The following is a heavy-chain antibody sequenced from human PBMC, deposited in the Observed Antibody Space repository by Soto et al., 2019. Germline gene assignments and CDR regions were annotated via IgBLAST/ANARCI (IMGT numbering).Heavy chain of an antibody. V-gene: IGHV3-23*01. Sequence: GGSLRLSCAASGFTFSSYAMSWVRQAPGEGLEWVSAISGSGGSTYYADSVKGRFTISRDNAKNTLYLQMNILRVEDTAVYFCATAGNYRFDNWGLGTLVTV. J-gene: IGHJ4*02. CDR1: GFTFSSYA. D-gene: IGHD1-1*01. CDR3: ATAGNYRFDN. CDR2: ISGSGGST.